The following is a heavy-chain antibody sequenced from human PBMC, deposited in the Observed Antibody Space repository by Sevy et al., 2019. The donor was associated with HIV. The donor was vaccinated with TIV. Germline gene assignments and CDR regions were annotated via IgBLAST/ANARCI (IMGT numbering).Heavy chain of an antibody. CDR2: ISPSAKTT. J-gene: IGHJ5*02. V-gene: IGHV3-11*04. CDR3: AGGKYWFDP. Sequence: GGSLRLSCAASGFTFSDHYWGWIGQAPGKGLEWVSHISPSAKTTYYADSVEGRFTISRDNAKKSLYLQMNSLRAEDTAVYYCAGGKYWFDPWGQGTLVTVSS. CDR1: GFTFSDHY.